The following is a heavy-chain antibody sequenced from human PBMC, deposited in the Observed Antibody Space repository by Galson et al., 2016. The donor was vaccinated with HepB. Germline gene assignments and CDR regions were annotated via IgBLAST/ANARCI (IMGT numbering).Heavy chain of an antibody. Sequence: SVKVSCKASGYTFINYDIHWVRQATGQGLEWMGWIYPNSGNRGYAPKFQDRVSLTRNTSTSTAYMELSSLRSEDTAVYYCARELPGRRYCSGSSCAGDDYWGQGTLVIVSS. CDR1: GYTFINYD. CDR3: ARELPGRRYCSGSSCAGDDY. J-gene: IGHJ4*02. D-gene: IGHD2-15*01. CDR2: IYPNSGNR. V-gene: IGHV1-8*01.